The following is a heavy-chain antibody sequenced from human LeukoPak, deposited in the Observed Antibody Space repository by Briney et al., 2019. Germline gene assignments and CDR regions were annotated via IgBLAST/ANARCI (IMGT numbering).Heavy chain of an antibody. CDR1: GLTFSAYT. CDR2: ISGSGSYI. J-gene: IGHJ4*02. V-gene: IGHV3-21*01. Sequence: GGSLRLSCAASGLTFSAYTMKWVRQAAGKGLEWVSSISGSGSYIFYADSVKGGFTIYRDNAKNSLYLQMNSLRAEDTAVYYCASDRSLIASLYYFDNWGQGTLVTVSS. CDR3: ASDRSLIASLYYFDN. D-gene: IGHD3-22*01.